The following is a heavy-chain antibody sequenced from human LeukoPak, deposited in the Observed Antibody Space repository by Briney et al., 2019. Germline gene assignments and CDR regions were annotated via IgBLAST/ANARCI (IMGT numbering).Heavy chain of an antibody. Sequence: SETLSLTCTVSGGSISSGCYCWSWIRQPAGKGLEWIGRMYTSGSTNYTPSLESRVTISGDTSKNQFSLKLNSVSAADTVVYYCAQSTGDFWSGCDYWGQGTLVTVSS. CDR1: GGSISSGCYC. CDR3: AQSTGDFWSGCDY. CDR2: MYTSGST. D-gene: IGHD3-3*01. V-gene: IGHV4-61*02. J-gene: IGHJ4*02.